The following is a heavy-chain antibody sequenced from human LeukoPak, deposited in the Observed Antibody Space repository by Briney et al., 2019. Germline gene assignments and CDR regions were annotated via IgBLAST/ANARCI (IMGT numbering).Heavy chain of an antibody. CDR2: IYHSGST. V-gene: IGHV4-30-2*01. J-gene: IGHJ5*02. CDR3: ARSPPSDYGDYEMNWFDP. Sequence: SQTLSLTSAVSGGSISSGGYSWSWIRQPPGKGLEWIGYIYHSGSTYYNPSLKSRVTISVDRSKNQFSLKLSSVTAADTAVYYCARSPPSDYGDYEMNWFDPWGQGTLVTVSS. CDR1: GGSISSGGYS. D-gene: IGHD4-17*01.